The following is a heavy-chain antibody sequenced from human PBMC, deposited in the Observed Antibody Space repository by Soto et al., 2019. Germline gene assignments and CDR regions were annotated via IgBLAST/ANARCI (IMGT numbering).Heavy chain of an antibody. V-gene: IGHV6-1*01. Sequence: PSQTLSLTCAISGDSVFSSTAAWNWIRQSPSRGLEWLGRTYYRSKWYNDYAVSVKSRITINPDTSRHQFSLQLNSVTPEDTAVYYCARDRSGSGWFNAFDIWGHGTMVTVSS. CDR2: TYYRSKWYN. CDR3: ARDRSGSGWFNAFDI. J-gene: IGHJ3*02. CDR1: GDSVFSSTAA. D-gene: IGHD6-19*01.